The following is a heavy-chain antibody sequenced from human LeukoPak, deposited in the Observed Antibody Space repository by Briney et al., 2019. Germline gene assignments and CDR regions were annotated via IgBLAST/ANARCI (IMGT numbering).Heavy chain of an antibody. CDR3: ARDGLSRGVSDY. D-gene: IGHD3-10*01. CDR1: GFTFSSYS. Sequence: PGGSLRLSCAASGFTFSSYSMNWVRQAPGKGLEWVSSISSSSSYIYYADSVEGRFTISRDNAKNSLYLQMNSLRAEDTAVYYCARDGLSRGVSDYWGQGTLVTVSS. J-gene: IGHJ4*02. V-gene: IGHV3-21*01. CDR2: ISSSSSYI.